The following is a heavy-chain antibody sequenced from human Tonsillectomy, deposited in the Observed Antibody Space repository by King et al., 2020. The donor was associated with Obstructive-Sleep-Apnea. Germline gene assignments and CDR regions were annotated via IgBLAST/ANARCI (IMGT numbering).Heavy chain of an antibody. J-gene: IGHJ6*02. D-gene: IGHD2-2*01. V-gene: IGHV4-39*07. CDR3: ARGQPMLGRMDV. Sequence: QLQESGPGLVKASETLSLTCTVSRDSISSSSYYWGWIRLPPGQGLEWVGTVYNSGNTYYTPSLKRRVIISLDMSKNQFSLKLTSVTAADTAVYYCARGQPMLGRMDVWGQGTTITVS. CDR1: RDSISSSSYY. CDR2: VYNSGNT.